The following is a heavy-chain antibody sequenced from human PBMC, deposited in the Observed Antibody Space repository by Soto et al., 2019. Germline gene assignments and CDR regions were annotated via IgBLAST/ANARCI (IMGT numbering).Heavy chain of an antibody. V-gene: IGHV4-39*01. J-gene: IGHJ4*01. D-gene: IGHD2-8*01. CDR1: GDSISSVSYL. Sequence: QLQLQESGPGVVKPSETLSLTCTVSGDSISSVSYLWRWLRQPPGKGLQLFGSVSYRGDPSYTPSLKCRVTISVETSQYQFSLQLSSVTAAAKSVYYCASQHPVSYCTHSIFPNFWGRRPLVTVSS. CDR2: VSYRGDP. CDR3: ASQHPVSYCTHSIFPNF.